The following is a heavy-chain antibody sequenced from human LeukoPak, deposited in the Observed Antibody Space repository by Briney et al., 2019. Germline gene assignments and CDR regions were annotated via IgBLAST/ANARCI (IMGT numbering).Heavy chain of an antibody. CDR1: GFTFSSYA. J-gene: IGHJ4*02. CDR3: AKVFNTGYSYGPDFDY. Sequence: GGSLRLSCAASGFTFSSYAMSWVRQAPGKGLEWVSAISGSGGSTYYADSVKGRFTISRDNSKNTLYLQMNSLRAEDTAVYYCAKVFNTGYSYGPDFDYWGQGTLVTVSS. D-gene: IGHD5-18*01. CDR2: ISGSGGST. V-gene: IGHV3-23*01.